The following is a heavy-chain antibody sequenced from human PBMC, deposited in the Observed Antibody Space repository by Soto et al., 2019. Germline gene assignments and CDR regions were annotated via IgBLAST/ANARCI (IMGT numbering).Heavy chain of an antibody. D-gene: IGHD5-18*01. V-gene: IGHV4-34*01. CDR2: INHSGST. J-gene: IGHJ4*02. CDR3: ARAGYSYGWSTIDY. Sequence: SETLSLTCAVYGGSFSGYYWSWIRQPPGKGLEWIGEINHSGSTNYNPSLKSRVTISVDTSKNQFSLKLSSVTAADTAVYYCARAGYSYGWSTIDYWGQGTLVTVSS. CDR1: GGSFSGYY.